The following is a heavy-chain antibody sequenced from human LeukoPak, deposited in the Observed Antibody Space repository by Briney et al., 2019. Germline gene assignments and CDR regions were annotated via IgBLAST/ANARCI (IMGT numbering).Heavy chain of an antibody. CDR2: INPNSGGT. Sequence: ASVKVSCKASGYTFTGYYMHWVRQAPGQGLEWMGWINPNSGGTNYAQKFQGWVTMTRDTSISTAYMELSRLRSDDTAVYYCARGVRGGSYYVRYTMGGFGQNWFDPWGQGTLVTVSS. CDR3: ARGVRGGSYYVRYTMGGFGQNWFDP. J-gene: IGHJ5*02. CDR1: GYTFTGYY. D-gene: IGHD1-26*01. V-gene: IGHV1-2*04.